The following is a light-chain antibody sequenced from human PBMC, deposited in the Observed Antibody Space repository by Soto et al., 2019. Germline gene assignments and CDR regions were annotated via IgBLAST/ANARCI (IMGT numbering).Light chain of an antibody. J-gene: IGKJ2*01. V-gene: IGKV3-15*01. CDR3: QQYHNWPPYT. Sequence: TLMTQSPDTLSVSPGETATLSCRPSQNIGANLAWYQQKAGQGPRLLVYGASTRATGIPARFSGSGSGTDFTLTISSLQSDDSAVYYCQQYHNWPPYTFGQGTKLEIK. CDR2: GAS. CDR1: QNIGAN.